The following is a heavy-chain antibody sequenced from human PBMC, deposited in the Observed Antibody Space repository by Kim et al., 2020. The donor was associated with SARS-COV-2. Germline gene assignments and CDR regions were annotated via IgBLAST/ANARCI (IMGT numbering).Heavy chain of an antibody. Sequence: SETLSLTCAVSGGSISSSNWWSWVRQPPGKGLEWIGEIYHSGSTNYNPSLKSRVTISVDKSKNQFSLKLSSVTAADTAVYYCARDTDYCSSTSCKVPSAVLRSLDPWGQGTLVTVSS. V-gene: IGHV4-4*02. D-gene: IGHD2-2*01. CDR1: GGSISSSNW. CDR3: ARDTDYCSSTSCKVPSAVLRSLDP. J-gene: IGHJ5*02. CDR2: IYHSGST.